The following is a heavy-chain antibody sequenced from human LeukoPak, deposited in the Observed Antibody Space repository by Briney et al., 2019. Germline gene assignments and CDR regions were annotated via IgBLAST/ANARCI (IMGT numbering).Heavy chain of an antibody. V-gene: IGHV1-69*05. CDR2: IIPIFGTA. CDR1: GYKLTSYG. Sequence: SVRVSCKTSGYKLTSYGISWVRQAPGQGLEWMGRIIPIFGTANYAQKFQGRVTITTAESTSTAYMELSSLRSEDTAVYYCAREIAASMIVVVITTGSGFDIWGQGTMVTVSS. D-gene: IGHD3-22*01. CDR3: AREIAASMIVVVITTGSGFDI. J-gene: IGHJ3*02.